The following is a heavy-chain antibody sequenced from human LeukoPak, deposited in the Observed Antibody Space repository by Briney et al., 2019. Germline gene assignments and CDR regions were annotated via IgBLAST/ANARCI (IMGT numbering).Heavy chain of an antibody. J-gene: IGHJ4*02. CDR3: ARGTPRSDDFDY. CDR1: GGSISSGGYY. V-gene: IGHV4-30-2*01. Sequence: SQTLSLTCTVSGGSISSGGYYWSWIRQPPGKGLEWIGYIYHSGSTYYNPSLKSRVTISVDRSKNQFSLKLSSVTAADTAVYYCARGTPRSDDFDYWGQGTLVTVSS. CDR2: IYHSGST. D-gene: IGHD6-25*01.